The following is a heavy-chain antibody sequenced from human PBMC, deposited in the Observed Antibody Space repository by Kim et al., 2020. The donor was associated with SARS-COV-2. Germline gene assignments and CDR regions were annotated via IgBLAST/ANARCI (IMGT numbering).Heavy chain of an antibody. J-gene: IGHJ5*02. Sequence: SETLSLTCAVYGGSFSGYYWSWIRQPPGKGLEWIGEINHSGSTNYNPSLKSRVTISVDTSKNQFSLKLSSVTAADTAVYYCARDYYGSGSYGNWFDPWGQGTLVTVSS. CDR2: INHSGST. D-gene: IGHD3-10*01. CDR1: GGSFSGYY. CDR3: ARDYYGSGSYGNWFDP. V-gene: IGHV4-34*01.